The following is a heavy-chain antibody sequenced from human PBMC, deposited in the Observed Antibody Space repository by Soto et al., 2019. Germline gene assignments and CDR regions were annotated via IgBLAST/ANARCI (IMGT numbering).Heavy chain of an antibody. CDR3: AIYQLFSYYYMDV. Sequence: GGFLRLSCAASGFTFSSYAMSWVRQAPGKGLEWVSAISGSGGSTYYADSVKGRFTISRDNSKNTLYLQMNSLRAEDTAVYYCAIYQLFSYYYMDVWGKGTTVTVSS. V-gene: IGHV3-23*01. J-gene: IGHJ6*03. CDR2: ISGSGGST. D-gene: IGHD2-2*01. CDR1: GFTFSSYA.